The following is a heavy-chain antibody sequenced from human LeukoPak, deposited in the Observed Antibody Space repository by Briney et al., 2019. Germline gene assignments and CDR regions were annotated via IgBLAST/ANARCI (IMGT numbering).Heavy chain of an antibody. CDR1: GGTFSSYA. J-gene: IGHJ3*02. CDR2: IIPIFGTA. CDR3: ARERPSGGGAFDI. Sequence: SVKVSCKASGGTFSSYAISWVRQAPGQGLEWMGGIIPIFGTANYAQEFQGRVTITADKSTSTAYMELSSLRSEDTAVYYCARERPSGGGAFDIWGQGTMVTVSS. D-gene: IGHD5-12*01. V-gene: IGHV1-69*06.